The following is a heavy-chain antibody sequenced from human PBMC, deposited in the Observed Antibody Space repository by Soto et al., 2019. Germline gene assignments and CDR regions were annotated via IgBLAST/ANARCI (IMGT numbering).Heavy chain of an antibody. Sequence: SKTLSLTCTVSGGSISSYYWSWIRQPPGKGLEWIGYIYYSGSTNYNPSLKSRVTISVDTSKNQFSLKLSSVTAADTAVYYCARDRVGAAAFDYWGQGTLVTVSS. CDR3: ARDRVGAAAFDY. D-gene: IGHD6-13*01. J-gene: IGHJ4*02. V-gene: IGHV4-59*01. CDR1: GGSISSYY. CDR2: IYYSGST.